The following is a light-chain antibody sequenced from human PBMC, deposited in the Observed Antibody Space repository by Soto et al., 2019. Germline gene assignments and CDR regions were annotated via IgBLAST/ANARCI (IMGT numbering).Light chain of an antibody. J-gene: IGLJ1*01. CDR3: SSYAGGNTFV. CDR1: SSDVGSYNV. Sequence: QSALTQPASVSGSPGQSITISCTGTSSDVGSYNVVSWFQQHPGKAPKLMIYEGSKRPSGVPDRFSGSKSGNTASLTVSGLQADDEADYYCSSYAGGNTFVFGTGTKLTVL. V-gene: IGLV2-14*02. CDR2: EGS.